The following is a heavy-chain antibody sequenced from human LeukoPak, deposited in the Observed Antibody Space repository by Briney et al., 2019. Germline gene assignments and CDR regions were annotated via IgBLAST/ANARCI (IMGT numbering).Heavy chain of an antibody. CDR3: ARGRYYYGSGSYYNEDY. CDR2: MNPNSGNT. CDR1: GYTFTSYD. J-gene: IGHJ4*02. D-gene: IGHD3-10*01. V-gene: IGHV1-8*01. Sequence: ASVKVSCKASGYTFTSYDINWVRQATGQGLEWMGWMNPNSGNTGYAQKFQGRVTMTRNTSISTAHMELSSLRSEDTAVYYCARGRYYYGSGSYYNEDYWGQGTLVTVSS.